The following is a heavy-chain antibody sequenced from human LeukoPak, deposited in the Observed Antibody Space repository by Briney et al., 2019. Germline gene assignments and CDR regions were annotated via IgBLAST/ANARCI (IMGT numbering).Heavy chain of an antibody. J-gene: IGHJ4*02. CDR1: GGSFSNYA. CDR3: ALDYPFFDY. V-gene: IGHV1-69*04. CDR2: ITPILGMA. D-gene: IGHD3-16*01. Sequence: ASVKVSCKASGGSFSNYAINWVRQAPGQGLEWMGRITPILGMANYAQKFHGRVTIAADKFTSTACMELSSLRSEDTAVYYCALDYPFFDYWGQGTLVTVSS.